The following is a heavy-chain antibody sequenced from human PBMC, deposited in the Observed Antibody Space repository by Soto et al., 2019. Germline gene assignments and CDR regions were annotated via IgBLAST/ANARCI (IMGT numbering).Heavy chain of an antibody. CDR3: ACPSSHSPYYYYYGLEV. Sequence: VGSLRLSCAASVFTFSSYAMTCVRQAPGKWLEWVSAISGSGGSTYYADSVKGRFTISRDNPKNTLYLQMNSLRAEDTAVYSCACPSSHSPYYYYYGLEVWGQGTTVIVSS. CDR1: VFTFSSYA. V-gene: IGHV3-23*01. D-gene: IGHD2-15*01. CDR2: ISGSGGST. J-gene: IGHJ6*01.